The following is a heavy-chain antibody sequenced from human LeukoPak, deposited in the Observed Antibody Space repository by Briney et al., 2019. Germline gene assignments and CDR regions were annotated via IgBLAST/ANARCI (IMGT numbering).Heavy chain of an antibody. V-gene: IGHV4-39*07. J-gene: IGHJ5*02. D-gene: IGHD3-10*01. CDR3: AREELGAVKPYGSGSSNWLDP. CDR2: IYYSGST. CDR1: GGSISSSSYY. Sequence: SETLSLNCTVSGGSISSSSYYWGWIRQPPGKGLEWIGSIYYSGSTYYNPSLKRRVTISVDTSKNQFSLKLSSVTAADTAVYYCAREELGAVKPYGSGSSNWLDPWGQGTLVTVSS.